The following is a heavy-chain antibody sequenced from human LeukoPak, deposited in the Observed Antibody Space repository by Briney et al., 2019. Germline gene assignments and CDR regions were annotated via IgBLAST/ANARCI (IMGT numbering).Heavy chain of an antibody. Sequence: GGSLRLSCVASGFTFSSYWMNWVRQAPGKGPERVANIEKDGSEKNYVDSVKGRFTISSDNAKSSVYLQMNNLLAEDETWCFRVGGARWHSHFWGQRPALAVSS. V-gene: IGHV3-7*01. J-gene: IGHJ4*02. CDR1: GFTFSSYW. CDR2: IEKDGSEK. D-gene: IGHD2-8*01. CDR3: VGGARWHSHF.